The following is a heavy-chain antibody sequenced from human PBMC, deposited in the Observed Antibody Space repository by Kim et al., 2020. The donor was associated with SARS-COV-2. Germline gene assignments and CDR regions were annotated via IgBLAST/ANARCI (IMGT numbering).Heavy chain of an antibody. V-gene: IGHV3-30*01. Sequence: ESLNVRFTISRDNSKNTLYLQMYRLRAEDTGVYYCVREGGSYYPYYFDCWGQGTLVTVSS. J-gene: IGHJ4*02. D-gene: IGHD1-26*01. CDR3: VREGGSYYPYYFDC.